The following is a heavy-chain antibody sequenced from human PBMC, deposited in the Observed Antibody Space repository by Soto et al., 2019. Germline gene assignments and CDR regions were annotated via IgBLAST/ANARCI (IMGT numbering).Heavy chain of an antibody. J-gene: IGHJ5*02. V-gene: IGHV1-18*01. CDR3: ARFLGPTSSENWFDP. CDR1: GYTFFSYA. CDR2: VSGYNGHT. D-gene: IGHD1-26*01. Sequence: KLVQSGAEVKKPGASVKVSCQTSGYTFFSYAITWVRQAPGQGLEWMGWVSGYNGHTNYAQKFQERVTMTRDISTTTVFMEVWNLRSDDTAVYYCARFLGPTSSENWFDPWGQGTLVTVSS.